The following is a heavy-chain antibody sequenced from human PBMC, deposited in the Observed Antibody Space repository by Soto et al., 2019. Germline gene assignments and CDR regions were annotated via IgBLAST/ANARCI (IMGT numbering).Heavy chain of an antibody. J-gene: IGHJ6*03. Sequence: PSETLSLTCTVSGGSISSSSYYWGWIRQPPGKGLEWIGSIYYSGSTYYNPSLKSRVTISVDTSKNQFSLKLSSVTAADTAVYYCARHQESQIIPYYYYYYMDVWGKGTTVTVSS. CDR1: GGSISSSSYY. D-gene: IGHD3-10*01. V-gene: IGHV4-39*01. CDR2: IYYSGST. CDR3: ARHQESQIIPYYYYYYMDV.